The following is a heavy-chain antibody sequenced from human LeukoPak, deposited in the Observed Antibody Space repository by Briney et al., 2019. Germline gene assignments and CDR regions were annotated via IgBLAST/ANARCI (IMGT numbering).Heavy chain of an antibody. D-gene: IGHD5-18*01. CDR2: IYSTGRV. CDR1: AVSITSGTYY. J-gene: IGHJ4*02. V-gene: IGHV4-61*02. Sequence: SETLSPTCTVSAVSITSGTYYWTWIRQPAGKGLEWIGRIYSTGRVNYNPSLKSRVTMLLDTSKNHISLKLTSVTAAGTAIYFCARASETAMVTLWGQGTLVTVSS. CDR3: ARASETAMVTL.